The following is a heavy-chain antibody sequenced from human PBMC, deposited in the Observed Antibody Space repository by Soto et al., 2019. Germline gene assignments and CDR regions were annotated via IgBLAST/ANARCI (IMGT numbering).Heavy chain of an antibody. V-gene: IGHV1-69*13. CDR3: ASLRQNYYDSSGYFGPFDY. CDR1: GGTFSSYA. CDR2: IIPIFGTA. D-gene: IGHD3-22*01. J-gene: IGHJ4*02. Sequence: GASVKVSCKASGGTFSSYAISWVRQAPGQGLEWMGGIIPIFGTANYAQKFQGRVTITADESTSTAYMELSSLRSEDTAVYYCASLRQNYYDSSGYFGPFDYWGQGTLVTVS.